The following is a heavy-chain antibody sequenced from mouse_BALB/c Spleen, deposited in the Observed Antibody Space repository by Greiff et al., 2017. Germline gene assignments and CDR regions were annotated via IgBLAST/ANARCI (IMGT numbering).Heavy chain of an antibody. J-gene: IGHJ3*01. CDR2: IDPSDSET. CDR3: ARSLMAY. V-gene: IGHV1-69*02. CDR1: GYTFTSYW. Sequence: VQLQQPGAELVKPGAPVKLSCKASGYTFTSYWMNWVKQRPGRGLEWIGRIDPSDSETHYNQKFKDKATLTVDKSSSTAYIQLSSLTSEDSAVYYCARSLMAYWGQGTLVTVSA.